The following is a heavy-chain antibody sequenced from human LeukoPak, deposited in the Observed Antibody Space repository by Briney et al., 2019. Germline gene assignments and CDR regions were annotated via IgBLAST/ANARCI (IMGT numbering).Heavy chain of an antibody. CDR1: GFTFSSYG. CDR2: IWYDGSNK. J-gene: IGHJ4*02. V-gene: IGHV3-33*06. D-gene: IGHD5-18*01. Sequence: GGSLRLSCAASGFTFSSYGMHWVRQAPGKGLEWVAVIWYDGSNKYYADSVKGRFTISRDNSKNTLYLQMNSLRAEDTAVYYCAKAGYSYGSDYFEYWGQGTLVTVSS. CDR3: AKAGYSYGSDYFEY.